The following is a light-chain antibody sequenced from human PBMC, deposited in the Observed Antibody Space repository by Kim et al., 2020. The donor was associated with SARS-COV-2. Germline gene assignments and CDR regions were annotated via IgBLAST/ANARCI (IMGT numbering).Light chain of an antibody. J-gene: IGKJ4*01. CDR2: AAS. V-gene: IGKV1-39*01. CDR3: QQSYSIPFT. CDR1: QSISSY. Sequence: SASVGERVTITCRTSQSISSYLNWFQQIPGKAPKLLIYAASSLQSGVPSRFSGSGSGTDFTLTISSLQPEDFATYYCQQSYSIPFTFGAGTKLEI.